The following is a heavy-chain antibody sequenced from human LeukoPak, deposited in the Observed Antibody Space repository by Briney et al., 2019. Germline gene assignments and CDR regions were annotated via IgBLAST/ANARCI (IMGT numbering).Heavy chain of an antibody. CDR3: ARGNTYYYGSGSYEGAFDI. CDR1: EFIVSINY. CDR2: IYSRGDT. D-gene: IGHD3-10*01. Sequence: GGSLRLSCAASEFIVSINYMTWVRQAPGKGLEWVSLIYSRGDTKYADSVKGRFTISRDNSKNTLYLQMSSLRTEDTAVYYCARGNTYYYGSGSYEGAFDIWGQGTMVTVSS. J-gene: IGHJ3*02. V-gene: IGHV3-66*01.